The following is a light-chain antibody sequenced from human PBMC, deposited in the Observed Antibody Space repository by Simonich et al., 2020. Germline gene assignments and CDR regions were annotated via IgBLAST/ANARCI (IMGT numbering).Light chain of an antibody. CDR2: EDN. J-gene: IGLJ3*02. CDR3: QSYDSSNHRV. Sequence: NFMLTQPHSVSESPWKTVTISCTRSSGSIASNYVQWYHTRPGRAPTTVIYEDNQSPAGFPVRFSGSIDSSSNSASLTISGLKTEDEADYYCQSYDSSNHRVFGGGTKLTVL. V-gene: IGLV6-57*03. CDR1: SGSIASNY.